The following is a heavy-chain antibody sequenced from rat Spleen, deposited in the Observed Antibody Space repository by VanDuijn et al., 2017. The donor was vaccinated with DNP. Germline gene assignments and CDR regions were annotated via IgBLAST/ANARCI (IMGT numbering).Heavy chain of an antibody. V-gene: IGHV5-17*01. D-gene: IGHD3-6*01. CDR2: ISYDGSRT. CDR1: GFTFSDYA. J-gene: IGHJ2*01. Sequence: EVQLVESGGGLVQPGRSLKLSCAASGFTFSDYAMAWVRQAPKKGLEWVATISYDGSRTYYRDSVKGRFTISRDNAKSTLYLQMDSLRSEDTATYYCARSIGDYWGQGVMVTVSS. CDR3: ARSIGDY.